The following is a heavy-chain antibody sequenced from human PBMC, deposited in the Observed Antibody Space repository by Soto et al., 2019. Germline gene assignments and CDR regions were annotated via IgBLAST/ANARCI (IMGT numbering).Heavy chain of an antibody. CDR3: XXXXXXXSATTCSTRADV. D-gene: IGHD2-2*01. Sequence: QVQLQESGPGLVKPSETLSLTCTVSGGFVNSDTHSWSWIRQTPGKRLEWIGFIYSGGSTKNPSLRSRVTMSVDTSKNQFSLKLRSVIVADTAVYHCXXXXXXXSATTCSTRADVWGQGITVTVSS. V-gene: IGHV4-61*01. J-gene: IGHJ6*02. CDR2: IYSGGST. CDR1: GGFVNSDTHS.